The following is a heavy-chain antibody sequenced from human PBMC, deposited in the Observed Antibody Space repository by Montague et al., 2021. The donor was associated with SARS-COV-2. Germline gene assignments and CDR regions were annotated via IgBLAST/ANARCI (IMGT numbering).Heavy chain of an antibody. CDR3: ARLPYDNSYGMDV. CDR2: IDYSGST. D-gene: IGHD3-9*01. V-gene: IGHV4-59*01. J-gene: IGHJ6*02. CDR1: GGSISTYY. Sequence: SETLSLTCTVSGGSISTYYWNWIRQFPGKGLEWIGCIDYSGSTNYNPSLQSRVIISVDRSKIQFSLKLNSVTAADTAIYYCARLPYDNSYGMDVWGQGATVTVSS.